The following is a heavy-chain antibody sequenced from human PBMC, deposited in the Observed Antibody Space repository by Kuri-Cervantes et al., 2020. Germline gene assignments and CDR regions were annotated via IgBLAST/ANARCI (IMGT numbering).Heavy chain of an antibody. J-gene: IGHJ4*02. Sequence: GESLKISCAASGFTFSGYAMHWVRQAPGKGLEWVAVISYDGSNKDYADSVKGRFTISRDNAKNSLYLQMNSLRAEDTAVYYCAREYSSSSVGYWGQGTLVTVSS. CDR3: AREYSSSSVGY. CDR1: GFTFSGYA. CDR2: ISYDGSNK. V-gene: IGHV3-30*04. D-gene: IGHD6-6*01.